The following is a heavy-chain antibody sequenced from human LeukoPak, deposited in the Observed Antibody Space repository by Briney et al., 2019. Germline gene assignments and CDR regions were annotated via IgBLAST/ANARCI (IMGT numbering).Heavy chain of an antibody. CDR2: IYYSGST. CDR3: ARRGGMAFDI. D-gene: IGHD1-14*01. CDR1: GGSISSYY. V-gene: IGHV4-59*01. Sequence: SETLSLTCTVSGGSISSYYWSWIRQPPGKGLEWIGYIYYSGSTNYNPSLKSRVTISVDTSKNQFSLKLSSVTAADTAVYYCARRGGMAFDIWGQGTMVTVSS. J-gene: IGHJ3*02.